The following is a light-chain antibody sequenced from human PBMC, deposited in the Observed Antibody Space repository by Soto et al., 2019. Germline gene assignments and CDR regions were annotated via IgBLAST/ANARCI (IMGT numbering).Light chain of an antibody. CDR1: SSDVGGYNY. Sequence: QSVLTQPRSVSGSPGQSVTIPCTGTSSDVGGYNYVSWYQQRPGKAPKLMIYDVSKRPSGVPDRFSGSKSGNTASLTISGLQAEDEADYYCCSYAGSYTYVFGTGTKVTVL. V-gene: IGLV2-11*01. J-gene: IGLJ1*01. CDR2: DVS. CDR3: CSYAGSYTYV.